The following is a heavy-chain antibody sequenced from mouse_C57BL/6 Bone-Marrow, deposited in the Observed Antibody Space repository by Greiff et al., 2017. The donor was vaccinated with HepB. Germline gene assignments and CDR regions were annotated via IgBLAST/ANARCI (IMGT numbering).Heavy chain of an antibody. CDR3: TILYYFDY. J-gene: IGHJ2*01. CDR2: IRLKSDNYAT. V-gene: IGHV6-3*01. Sequence: EVKVEESGGGLVQPGGSMKLSCVASGSTFSNYWMNWVRQSPEKGLEWVAQIRLKSDNYATNYAESVKGRFTISRDDSKSSVYLQMNNLSAEDTGIYYCTILYYFDYWGQGTTLTVSS. CDR1: GSTFSNYW.